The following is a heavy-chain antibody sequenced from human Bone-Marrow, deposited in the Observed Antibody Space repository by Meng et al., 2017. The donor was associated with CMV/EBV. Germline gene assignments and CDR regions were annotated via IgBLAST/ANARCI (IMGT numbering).Heavy chain of an antibody. J-gene: IGHJ3*02. D-gene: IGHD6-25*01. CDR2: IGTAGDT. V-gene: IGHV3-13*01. Sequence: GESLKISCAASGFTFSTYDMHWVRQATGKGLEWVSAIGTAGDTYYPGSVKGRFTISRENAKNSLYLQMNSLRAGDTAVYYCARSGLSASYAFDIWGQGKMVNVAS. CDR1: GFTFSTYD. CDR3: ARSGLSASYAFDI.